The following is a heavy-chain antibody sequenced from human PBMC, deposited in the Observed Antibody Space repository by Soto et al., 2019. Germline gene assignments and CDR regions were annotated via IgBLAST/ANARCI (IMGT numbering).Heavy chain of an antibody. CDR2: INPNRGGT. D-gene: IGHD2-21*02. J-gene: IGHJ6*02. Sequence: QVQLVQSGAEVKKPGASVKVSCKASGYTFSGYYMHWVRQAPGQGLEWMGWINPNRGGTKCAQKFQGRVTMTRDTSISTGYMELSRLRSDDTAVYYCARGWLLDYGLDVWGQGTTVTVSS. CDR1: GYTFSGYY. V-gene: IGHV1-2*02. CDR3: ARGWLLDYGLDV.